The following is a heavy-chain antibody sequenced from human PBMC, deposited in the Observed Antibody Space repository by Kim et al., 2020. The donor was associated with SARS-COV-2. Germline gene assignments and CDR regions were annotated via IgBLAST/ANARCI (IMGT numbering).Heavy chain of an antibody. CDR3: ARPGGGGIVLVVYAAYFDY. J-gene: IGHJ4*02. D-gene: IGHD2-8*02. V-gene: IGHV4-39*01. CDR2: IYYSGST. CDR1: GGSISSSSYY. Sequence: SETLSLTCTVSGGSISSSSYYWGWIRQPPGKGLEWIGSIYYSGSTYSNPSLKSRATISVDTSKNQFSLKLSSVTAADTSVYYCARPGGGGIVLVVYAAYFDYWGQGTLVTVSS.